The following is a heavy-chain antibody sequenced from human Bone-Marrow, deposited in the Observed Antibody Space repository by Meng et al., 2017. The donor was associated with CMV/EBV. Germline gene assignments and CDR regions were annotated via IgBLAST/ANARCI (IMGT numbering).Heavy chain of an antibody. CDR1: GGSFSGYY. V-gene: IGHV4-59*01. D-gene: IGHD3-22*01. J-gene: IGHJ5*02. Sequence: SETLSLTCAVYGGSFSGYYWSWIRQPPGKGLEWIGYIYYSGSTNYNPSLKSRVTISVDTSKNQFSLKLSSVTAADTAVYYCARYYDPSGSFDPWGQGTLVTVSS. CDR3: ARYYDPSGSFDP. CDR2: IYYSGST.